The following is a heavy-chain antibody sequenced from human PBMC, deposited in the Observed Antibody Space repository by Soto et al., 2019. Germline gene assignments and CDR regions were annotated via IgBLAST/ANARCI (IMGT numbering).Heavy chain of an antibody. CDR1: GYTFTTYG. D-gene: IGHD3-16*01. J-gene: IGHJ6*02. CDR2: ISGYDGHT. V-gene: IGHV1-18*01. Sequence: ASVKVSCKASGYTFTTYGISWVLQAPGQGLEWMGWISGYDGHTKYAQKFQGRIIMTTDTSTSTVYMDLRSLRSDDTAVYYCAREGEMPYYYYGLDVWGQGTMVTVSS. CDR3: AREGEMPYYYYGLDV.